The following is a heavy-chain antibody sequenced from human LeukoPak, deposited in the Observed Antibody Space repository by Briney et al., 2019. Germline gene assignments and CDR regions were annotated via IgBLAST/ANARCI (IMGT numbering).Heavy chain of an antibody. J-gene: IGHJ6*02. V-gene: IGHV4-59*08. CDR2: IYYSGST. CDR3: ARGEAANYYYYGMDV. D-gene: IGHD2-15*01. CDR1: GGSISSYY. Sequence: PSETLSLTCTVSGGSISSYYWSWIRQPPGKGLEWIGYIYYSGSTNYNPSLKSRVTISVDTSKNQLSLKLSSVTAADTAVYYCARGEAANYYYYGMDVWGQGTTVTVSS.